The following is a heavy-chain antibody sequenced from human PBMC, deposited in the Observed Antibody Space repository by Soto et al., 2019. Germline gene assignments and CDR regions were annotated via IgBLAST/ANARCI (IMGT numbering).Heavy chain of an antibody. CDR1: SYTFTSYG. Sequence: GASVKVSCKASSYTFTSYGISWVRQAPGQGLDWMGWISAYNGNTKYAQDLQGRVTMTTDTSTSTAYMELRSLRSDDTAMYYCARFSGGSYNTYYFYYGMDVWGQGTTVTVSS. V-gene: IGHV1-18*04. CDR3: ARFSGGSYNTYYFYYGMDV. CDR2: ISAYNGNT. D-gene: IGHD2-15*01. J-gene: IGHJ6*02.